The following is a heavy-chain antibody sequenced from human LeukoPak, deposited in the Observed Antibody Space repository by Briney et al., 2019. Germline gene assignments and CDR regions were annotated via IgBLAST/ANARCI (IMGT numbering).Heavy chain of an antibody. CDR1: GFTFSSYA. CDR3: AKDQAGDLAFDI. V-gene: IGHV3-23*01. Sequence: GGSLRLSCAVSGFTFSSYAMSWVRQAPGKGLEWVSAISGSGGSTYYADSVKGRFTISRDNSKNTLYLQMNSLRAEDTAVYYCAKDQAGDLAFDIWGQGTMVTVSS. J-gene: IGHJ3*02. D-gene: IGHD7-27*01. CDR2: ISGSGGST.